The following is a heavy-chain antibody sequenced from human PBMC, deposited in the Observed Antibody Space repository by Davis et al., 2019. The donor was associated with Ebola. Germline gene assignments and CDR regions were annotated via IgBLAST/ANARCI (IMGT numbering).Heavy chain of an antibody. CDR3: ARDRYSDGSGYFFEQSH. D-gene: IGHD3-22*01. CDR2: IIPIFGTP. CDR1: GGTFSTYT. J-gene: IGHJ4*02. V-gene: IGHV1-69*13. Sequence: SVKVSCKASGGTFSTYTINWVRQAPGQGLDWMGGIIPIFGTPNYAQKFQGRVTITADESTSTAYMELSSLRSEDTAVYYCARDRYSDGSGYFFEQSHWGQGTLVTVSS.